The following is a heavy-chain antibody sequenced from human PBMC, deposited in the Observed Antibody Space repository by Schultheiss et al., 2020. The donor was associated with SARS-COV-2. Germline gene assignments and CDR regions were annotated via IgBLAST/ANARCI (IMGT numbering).Heavy chain of an antibody. D-gene: IGHD6-19*01. V-gene: IGHV4-59*01. CDR3: ARAQWLVYYFDY. CDR1: GGSISSYY. CDR2: IYYSGST. Sequence: SETLSLTFTVSGGSISSYYWSWIRQPPGKGLEWIGYIYYSGSTNYNPSLKSRVTISVDTSKNQFSLKLSSVTAADTAVYYCARAQWLVYYFDYWGQGTLVTVSS. J-gene: IGHJ4*02.